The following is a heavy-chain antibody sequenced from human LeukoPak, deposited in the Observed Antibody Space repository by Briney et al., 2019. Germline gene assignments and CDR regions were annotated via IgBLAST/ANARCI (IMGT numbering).Heavy chain of an antibody. V-gene: IGHV1-2*02. Sequence: ASVKVSCKASGYTCSDEYLYWVRQAPGQGLEWMGWINTKSGDTRYAQKFQGRVTMTRDTSIGTIFMELSGLRSDDTGVYYCARDGDSPMVAFDYWGQGTLVTVSS. J-gene: IGHJ4*02. CDR1: GYTCSDEY. D-gene: IGHD5-18*01. CDR3: ARDGDSPMVAFDY. CDR2: INTKSGDT.